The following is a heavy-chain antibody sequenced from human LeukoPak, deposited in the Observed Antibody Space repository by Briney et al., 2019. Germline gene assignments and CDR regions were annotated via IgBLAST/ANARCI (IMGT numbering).Heavy chain of an antibody. J-gene: IGHJ4*02. CDR2: ISGSGGNM. CDR3: AKTFTMDDSR. V-gene: IGHV3-23*01. D-gene: IGHD3-10*01. CDR1: GFTFSSYA. Sequence: GGSLRLSCAASGFTFSSYAMSWVRQAPGKGLEWVSGISGSGGNMYYADSVKGRFTISRDNSRNTLYLQMSSLRAEDTAVYYCAKTFTMDDSRWGQGTLVTVSS.